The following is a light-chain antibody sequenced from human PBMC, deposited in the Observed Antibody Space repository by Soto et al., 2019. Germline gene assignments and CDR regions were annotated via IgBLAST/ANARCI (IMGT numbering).Light chain of an antibody. CDR3: QQRSNWRIT. CDR1: QSVSSSY. J-gene: IGKJ5*01. CDR2: DAS. V-gene: IGKV3D-20*02. Sequence: IVMTQSPATLYVSPGERATLSYRASQSVSSSYLAWYQQKPGQAPRLLIYDASNRATGIPASFSGSGSGTDFTLTVSSLEPEDFAVYYCQQRSNWRITFGQGTRLEIK.